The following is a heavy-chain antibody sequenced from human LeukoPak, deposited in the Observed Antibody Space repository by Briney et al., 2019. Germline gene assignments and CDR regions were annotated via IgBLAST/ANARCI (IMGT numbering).Heavy chain of an antibody. CDR2: IYYSGST. D-gene: IGHD3-10*01. Sequence: SETLSLTCTVSGGSISSSSYYRGWIRQPPGKGLEWIGSIYYSGSTYYNPSLKSRVTISVDTSKNQFSLKLSSVTAADTAVYYCARSKFRGTRYYYMDVWGKGTTVTVSS. V-gene: IGHV4-39*07. J-gene: IGHJ6*03. CDR3: ARSKFRGTRYYYMDV. CDR1: GGSISSSSYY.